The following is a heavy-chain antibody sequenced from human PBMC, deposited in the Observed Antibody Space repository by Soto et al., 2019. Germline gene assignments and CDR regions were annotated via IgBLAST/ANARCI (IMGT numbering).Heavy chain of an antibody. J-gene: IGHJ4*02. CDR2: ISYDGSNK. V-gene: IGHV3-30*18. CDR3: AKLGSGWYLPPRGW. D-gene: IGHD6-19*01. CDR1: GFTFSSYG. Sequence: QVQLVESGGGVVQPGRSLRLSCAASGFTFSSYGMHWVRQAPGKGLEWVAVISYDGSNKYYADSVKGRFTISRDNSKNTLYLQMNSLRDEDTAVYSCAKLGSGWYLPPRGWWGQGTLVTVSS.